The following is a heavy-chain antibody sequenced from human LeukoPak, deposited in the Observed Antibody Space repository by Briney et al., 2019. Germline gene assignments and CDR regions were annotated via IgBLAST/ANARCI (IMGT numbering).Heavy chain of an antibody. D-gene: IGHD5-18*01. V-gene: IGHV4-59*01. CDR2: IYYSGST. CDR1: GGSTSSYY. Sequence: PSETLSLTCTVSGGSTSSYYWSWIRQPPGKGLEWIGYIYYSGSTNYNPSLKSRVTISVDTSKNQFSLKLSSVTAADTAVYYCARGYSYEYSWFDPWGQGTLVTVSS. J-gene: IGHJ5*02. CDR3: ARGYSYEYSWFDP.